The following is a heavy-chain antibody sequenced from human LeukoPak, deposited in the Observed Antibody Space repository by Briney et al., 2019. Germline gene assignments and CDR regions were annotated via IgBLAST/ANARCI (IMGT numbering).Heavy chain of an antibody. V-gene: IGHV3-23*01. J-gene: IGHJ4*02. CDR3: ARVEGATSFDY. CDR2: ISGSGGST. D-gene: IGHD1-26*01. CDR1: GFTFSSYA. Sequence: GGSLRLSCAASGFTFSSYAMSWVRQAPGKGLEWVSAISGSGGSTYYADSVKGRFTISRDNSKNTLYLQMNSLRAEDTAVYYFARVEGATSFDYWGQGTLVTVSS.